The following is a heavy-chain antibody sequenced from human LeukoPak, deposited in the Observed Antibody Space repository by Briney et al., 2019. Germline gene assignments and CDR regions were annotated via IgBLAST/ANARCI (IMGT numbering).Heavy chain of an antibody. J-gene: IGHJ6*02. CDR1: GYTFTSYG. CDR2: ISAYNGNT. Sequence: ASVKVSCKASGYTFTSYGISWVRQAPGQGLEWMGWISAYNGNTNYAQELQGRVTMTTDTSTITAYMELRSLRSDDTAVYYCARDFPVCSSTSCYRDYYYYGMDVWGQGTTVTVSS. V-gene: IGHV1-18*01. D-gene: IGHD2-2*01. CDR3: ARDFPVCSSTSCYRDYYYYGMDV.